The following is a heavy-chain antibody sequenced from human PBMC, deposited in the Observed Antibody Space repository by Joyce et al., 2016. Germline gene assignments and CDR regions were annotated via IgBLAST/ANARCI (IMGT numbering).Heavy chain of an antibody. J-gene: IGHJ5*02. D-gene: IGHD2-15*01. CDR3: AKEGFICGARCYSGWLDT. V-gene: IGHV3-30*04. CDR1: GFSFSSYS. Sequence: QVQLVESGGGVVQPGRSLRLSCAASGFSFSSYSMHWLRQDPGKVLEWVGVISKDGSNKYYADSVKGRFTISRDNTKSTLYLQMNTLRAEDTAVYYCAKEGFICGARCYSGWLDTWGQGTLVTVSS. CDR2: ISKDGSNK.